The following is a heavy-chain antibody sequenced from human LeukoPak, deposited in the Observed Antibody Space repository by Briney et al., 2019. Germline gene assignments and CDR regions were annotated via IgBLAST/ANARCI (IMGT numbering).Heavy chain of an antibody. CDR1: GFTFSTYW. D-gene: IGHD3-22*01. CDR2: IKSDGST. V-gene: IGHV3-74*01. Sequence: PGGSLRLSCAASGFTFSTYWMHWVRQAPGKGLVWVSRIKSDGSTNHADSVKGRFPISRDNDKYTVSLQMDSLRPEDMGVYYCARAPSEIGGYYPEYFRHWGQGTLVTVSS. J-gene: IGHJ1*01. CDR3: ARAPSEIGGYYPEYFRH.